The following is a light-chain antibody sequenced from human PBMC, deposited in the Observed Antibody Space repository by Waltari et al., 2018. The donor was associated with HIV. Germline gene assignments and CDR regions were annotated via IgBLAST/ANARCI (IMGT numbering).Light chain of an antibody. V-gene: IGKV3-20*01. CDR3: QQYGTSPWT. J-gene: IGKJ1*01. Sequence: EIVLTQSPGTLSLSPGDRATLSCRASQSVSSRYLAWYQQKSGQPPRLVIDGASSRAAGIQDRCSGSGSAKDFTLTINRLEPEDFAVYYCQQYGTSPWTFGQGTKVEIK. CDR2: GAS. CDR1: QSVSSRY.